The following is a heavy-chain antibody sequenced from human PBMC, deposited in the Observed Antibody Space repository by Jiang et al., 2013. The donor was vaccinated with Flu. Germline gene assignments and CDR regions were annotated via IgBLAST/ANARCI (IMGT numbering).Heavy chain of an antibody. CDR3: ARDQYRAFAS. CDR1: GFTFSEYW. V-gene: IGHV3-7*03. Sequence: QLLESGGGLVQPGGSLRLSCAASGFTFSEYWMGWVRQVPGKGLEWVADIEPDGNDKKYVDSVTGRFTIARDNAKNSLYLQMNSLRAEDTAVYYCARDQYRAFASWGLGTLVTVSS. CDR2: IEPDGNDK. J-gene: IGHJ4*02. D-gene: IGHD6-6*01.